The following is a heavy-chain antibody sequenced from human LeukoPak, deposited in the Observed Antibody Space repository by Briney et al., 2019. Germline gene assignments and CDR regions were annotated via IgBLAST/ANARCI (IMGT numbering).Heavy chain of an antibody. J-gene: IGHJ5*02. D-gene: IGHD1-1*01. Sequence: SETLSLTCIVSGDSITSSYWSWVRQPPGEGLDWIGHISYTGSSKCNPSLGSRVAISADTSRNQFSLKMTYVTAADTAVYFCTRHGKNWKIDAWGQRTPVTVSS. V-gene: IGHV4-59*08. CDR2: ISYTGSS. CDR3: TRHGKNWKIDA. CDR1: GDSITSSY.